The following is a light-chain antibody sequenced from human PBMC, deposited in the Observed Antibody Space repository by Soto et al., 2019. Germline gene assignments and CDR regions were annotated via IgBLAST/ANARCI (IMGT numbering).Light chain of an antibody. CDR1: GRDVGAYNY. CDR3: SSFTTTYFYV. V-gene: IGLV2-14*01. J-gene: IGLJ1*01. CDR2: GVS. Sequence: QSALTQPASVSGSPGQSIAIPCTGSGRDVGAYNYVSWYQQHPGKAPKLIIYGVSHRPSGVSTRFSASRSAYTALLTISGLQAEDGSDYYCSSFTTTYFYVFGPGTKLTVL.